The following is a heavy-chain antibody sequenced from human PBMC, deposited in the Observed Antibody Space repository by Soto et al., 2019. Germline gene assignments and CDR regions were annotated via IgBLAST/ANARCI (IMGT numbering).Heavy chain of an antibody. D-gene: IGHD2-2*02. V-gene: IGHV3-23*01. CDR1: GFTFSSYA. CDR3: AKDIVVVPAAIGHYYGMDV. CDR2: ISGSGGST. J-gene: IGHJ6*02. Sequence: VQLLESGGGLVQPGGSLRLSCAASGFTFSSYAMSWVRQAPGKGLEWVSAISGSGGSTYYADSVKGRFTISRDNSKNTLYLQMNSLRAEDTAVYYCAKDIVVVPAAIGHYYGMDVWGQGTTVTVSS.